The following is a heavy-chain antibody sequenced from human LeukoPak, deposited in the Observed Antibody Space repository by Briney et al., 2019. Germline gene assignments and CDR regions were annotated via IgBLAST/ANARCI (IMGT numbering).Heavy chain of an antibody. D-gene: IGHD2-21*02. CDR3: VREDTPATANY. Sequence: GGSLRLSCAASGFTFSTYAMRWVRQAPGKGLEWVSSIRAGGDASYYADSVKGRFTISRDNSKDTLFLQMHSLRPGDTAVYYCVREDTPATANYWGQGTLVTISS. J-gene: IGHJ4*02. CDR2: IRAGGDAS. CDR1: GFTFSTYA. V-gene: IGHV3-23*01.